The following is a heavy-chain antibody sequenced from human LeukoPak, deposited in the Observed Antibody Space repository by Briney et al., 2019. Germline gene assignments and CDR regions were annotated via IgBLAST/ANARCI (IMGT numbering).Heavy chain of an antibody. J-gene: IGHJ4*02. CDR3: AKEGVLCSSTSCYGYFDY. V-gene: IGHV3-30*02. D-gene: IGHD2-2*01. Sequence: GGSLRLSCAASGFTFSHYSMNWVRQAPGKGLEWVAFIRYDGNNKYYADSVKGRFTISRDNSKNTLYLKMNSLRAEDTAVYYCAKEGVLCSSTSCYGYFDYWGQGTLVTVSS. CDR1: GFTFSHYS. CDR2: IRYDGNNK.